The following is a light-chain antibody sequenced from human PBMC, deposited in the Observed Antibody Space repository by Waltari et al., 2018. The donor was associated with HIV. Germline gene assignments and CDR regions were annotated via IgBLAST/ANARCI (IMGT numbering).Light chain of an antibody. CDR1: ALPKSY. Sequence: SYELTQPPSVSVSPGQTARLTCSGDALPKSYAYWYLQKSGQALVLVIYEDSKRPSGIPERFSGSSSGTIATVTISGAQVEDEADYYCYSRDSSGNSWVFGGGTKLTVL. CDR2: EDS. CDR3: YSRDSSGNSWV. V-gene: IGLV3-10*01. J-gene: IGLJ3*02.